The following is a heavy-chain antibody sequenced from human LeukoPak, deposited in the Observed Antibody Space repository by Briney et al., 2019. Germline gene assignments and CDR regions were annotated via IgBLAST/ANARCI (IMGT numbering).Heavy chain of an antibody. V-gene: IGHV4-39*07. CDR1: GGSISSSSYY. D-gene: IGHD3-22*01. CDR3: ARDYYDSSGTKTFDP. J-gene: IGHJ5*02. Sequence: PSETLSLTCTVSGGSISSSSYYWGWIRQPPGKGLEWIGSIYYSGSTYYNPSLKSRVTISVDKSKNQFSLKLSSVTAADTAVYYCARDYYDSSGTKTFDPWGQGTLVTVSS. CDR2: IYYSGST.